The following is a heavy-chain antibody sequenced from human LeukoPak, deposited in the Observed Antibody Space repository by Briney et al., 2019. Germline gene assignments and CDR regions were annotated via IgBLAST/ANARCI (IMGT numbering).Heavy chain of an antibody. CDR3: AREGTMVRGPYYYYGMDV. V-gene: IGHV3-48*02. D-gene: IGHD3-10*01. J-gene: IGHJ6*02. CDR2: ISSSSSTI. Sequence: GGSLRLSCAASGFTFSSYSMNWVRQAPGKGLEWVSYISSSSSTIYYADSVKGRFTISRDNAKNSLYLQMNSLRDEDTAVYYCAREGTMVRGPYYYYGMDVWGQGTTVTVSS. CDR1: GFTFSSYS.